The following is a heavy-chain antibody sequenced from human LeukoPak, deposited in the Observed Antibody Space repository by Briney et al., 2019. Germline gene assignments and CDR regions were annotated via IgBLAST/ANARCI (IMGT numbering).Heavy chain of an antibody. CDR3: AREVKWELPDY. CDR1: GFTLSDSY. Sequence: PGGSLRLSCGASGFTLSDSYMSWIRQAPGKGLEWVSYILMSTNYTSYAASVKGRFTISRDNAKNSLYLQMNSLRVDDTAIYYCAREVKWELPDYWGQGTLVTVSS. V-gene: IGHV3-11*06. CDR2: ILMSTNYT. J-gene: IGHJ4*02. D-gene: IGHD1-26*01.